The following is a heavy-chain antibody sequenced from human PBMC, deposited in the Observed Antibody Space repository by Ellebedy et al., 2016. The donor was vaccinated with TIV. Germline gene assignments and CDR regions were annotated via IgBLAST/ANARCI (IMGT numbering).Heavy chain of an antibody. CDR3: AGVGWGYSGGEEY. CDR1: GYTLSGYY. J-gene: IGHJ4*02. Sequence: ASVKVSCKASGYTLSGYYMDWVRQAPGQGLEWMGGIIAIFGTANYAQKFQGRVTITADESTSTAYMELSSLRFDETAVYYCAGVGWGYSGGEEYWGQGALVIVSS. V-gene: IGHV1-69*13. D-gene: IGHD5-12*01. CDR2: IIAIFGTA.